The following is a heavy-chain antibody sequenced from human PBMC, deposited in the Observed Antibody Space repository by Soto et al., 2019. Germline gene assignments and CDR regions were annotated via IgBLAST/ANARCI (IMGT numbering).Heavy chain of an antibody. CDR1: GFTFSSYV. CDR2: IWYEGSNK. V-gene: IGHV3-33*01. D-gene: IGHD3-16*02. Sequence: QVQLVESGGGVVQPGRSLRLSCAASGFTFSSYVMHWVRQAPGKGLEWVAVIWYEGSNKYYAASVTGRFTSSGDNSKNTLYVQMNSMRAEDTAVYYCARDYRVGPSSVIAYWGQGTLVTFSS. CDR3: ARDYRVGPSSVIAY. J-gene: IGHJ4*02.